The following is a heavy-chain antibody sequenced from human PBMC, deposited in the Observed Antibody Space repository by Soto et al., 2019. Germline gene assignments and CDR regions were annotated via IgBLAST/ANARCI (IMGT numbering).Heavy chain of an antibody. V-gene: IGHV1-18*01. CDR2: ISAYNGNT. CDR1: GYTFTSYS. J-gene: IGHJ4*02. Sequence: QGQLVQSGAEVKKPGASVKVACKASGYTFTSYSISWVRQAPGQALEWMGWISAYNGNTNYAQKLQGRVTMTTDTSTSTASMELRSLTSDDTAVYYCARDAPPEDYWGQGTLVTISS. CDR3: ARDAPPEDY.